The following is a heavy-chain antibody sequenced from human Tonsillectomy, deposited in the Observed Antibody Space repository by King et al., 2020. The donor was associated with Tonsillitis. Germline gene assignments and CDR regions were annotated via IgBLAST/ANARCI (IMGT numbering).Heavy chain of an antibody. CDR3: AKGLYYYGSGTYRRRRGACVI. CDR2: ISFDGSNT. Sequence: VQLVESGGGVVQPGRSLRLSCAVSGFAFRGFGMYWVRQAPGKGREWVSFISFDGSNTDYADSVRGRFTISRDSSNNKLYLQMESLRAEDTAVYYCAKGLYYYGSGTYRRRRGACVIWGQGTMVSVSS. V-gene: IGHV3-30*18. CDR1: GFAFRGFG. J-gene: IGHJ3*02. D-gene: IGHD3-10*01.